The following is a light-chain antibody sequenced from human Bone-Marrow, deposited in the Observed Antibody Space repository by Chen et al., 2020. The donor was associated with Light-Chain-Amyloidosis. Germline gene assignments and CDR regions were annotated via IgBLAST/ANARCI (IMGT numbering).Light chain of an antibody. Sequence: DIQMTQSPSSLSASIGDRVTITCQASQDISDYLNWYQQQPGKAPKLLIYDASKLENGVPSRFSGSGSGSDFSFTISSLQPEDFATYYCQQFDDFPFTFGPGTKVD. CDR2: DAS. J-gene: IGKJ3*01. CDR3: QQFDDFPFT. V-gene: IGKV1-33*01. CDR1: QDISDY.